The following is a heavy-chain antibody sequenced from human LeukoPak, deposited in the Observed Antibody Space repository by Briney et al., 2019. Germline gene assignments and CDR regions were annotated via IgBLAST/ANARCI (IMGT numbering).Heavy chain of an antibody. CDR3: AREGDGYNYVDY. V-gene: IGHV1-69*04. CDR2: IIPILGIA. J-gene: IGHJ4*02. CDR1: EDTFSSYA. D-gene: IGHD5-24*01. Sequence: SVKVSCKASEDTFSSYAISWVRQAPGQGPEWMGRIIPILGIANFAQKFQGRVAITADKSTSTAYMELSSLRSEDTAVYYCAREGDGYNYVDYWGQGTLVTVSS.